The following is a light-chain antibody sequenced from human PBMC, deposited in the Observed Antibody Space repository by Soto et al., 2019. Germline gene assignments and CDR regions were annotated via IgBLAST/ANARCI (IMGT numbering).Light chain of an antibody. V-gene: IGKV3-11*01. J-gene: IGKJ5*01. Sequence: ENWLTLFPVAPSFSSGERATPSLRVSQSVSSYLAWYRQKPGQAPRLLIYDASNRATGIPARFSGGGSGTDFTLTIDNLEPEDFAIYYCQQRSNWPPITFGQGTRLEIK. CDR3: QQRSNWPPIT. CDR2: DAS. CDR1: QSVSSY.